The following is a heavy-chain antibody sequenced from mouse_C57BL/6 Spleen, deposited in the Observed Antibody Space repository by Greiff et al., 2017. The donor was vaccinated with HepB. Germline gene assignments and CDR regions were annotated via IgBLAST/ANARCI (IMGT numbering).Heavy chain of an antibody. CDR1: GFTFSSYA. CDR2: ISSGGDYI. J-gene: IGHJ2*01. CDR3: TREDGTTVNYFDY. Sequence: DVQLQESGEGLVKPGGSLKLSCAASGFTFSSYAMSWVRQTPEKRLEWVAYISSGGDYIYYADTVKGRFTISRDNARNTLYLQMSSLKSEDTAMYYCTREDGTTVNYFDYWGQGTTLTVSS. V-gene: IGHV5-9-1*02. D-gene: IGHD1-1*01.